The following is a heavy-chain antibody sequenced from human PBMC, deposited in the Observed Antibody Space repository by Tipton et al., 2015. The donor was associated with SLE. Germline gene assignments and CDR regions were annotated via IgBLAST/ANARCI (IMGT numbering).Heavy chain of an antibody. J-gene: IGHJ4*02. CDR2: ISYGGGT. Sequence: LRLSCSVSGGSISSHHWIWIRQPPGKGLEWIGYISYGGGTNYNPSLKSRVTISVDTAKNQFSLKLTSVTAADTAVYYCHGGASHYYGSGRFSRGDYSDIDVWGQETLVSVSS. CDR3: HGGASHYYGSGRFSRGDYSDIDV. D-gene: IGHD3-10*01. CDR1: GGSISSHH. V-gene: IGHV4-59*08.